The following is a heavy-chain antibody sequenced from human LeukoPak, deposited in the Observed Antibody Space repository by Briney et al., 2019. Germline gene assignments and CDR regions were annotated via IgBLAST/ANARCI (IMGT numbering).Heavy chain of an antibody. CDR2: IYHSGST. J-gene: IGHJ5*02. CDR3: ARARYCSGGSCTDLDP. CDR1: GYSISSGYY. V-gene: IGHV4-38-2*02. Sequence: SETLSLTCTVSGYSISSGYYWGWIRQPPGRGLKWIGSIYHSGSTYYNPSLKSRVTISVDTSKNQFSLKLSSVTAADTAVYYCARARYCSGGSCTDLDPWGQGTLVTVSS. D-gene: IGHD2-15*01.